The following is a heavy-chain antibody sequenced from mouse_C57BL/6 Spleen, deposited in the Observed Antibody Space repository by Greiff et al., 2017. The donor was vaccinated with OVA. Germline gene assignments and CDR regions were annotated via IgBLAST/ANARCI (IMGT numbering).Heavy chain of an antibody. D-gene: IGHD1-1*01. J-gene: IGHJ1*03. CDR3: ARGDYYGSSPYWYFDV. Sequence: QVQLQQPGAELVKPGASVKMSCKASGYTFTSYWITWVKQRPGQGLEWIGDIYPGSGSTNYNEKFKSKATLTVDTSSSPAYMQLSSLTSEDSAVYYCARGDYYGSSPYWYFDVWGTGTTVTVSS. CDR2: IYPGSGST. CDR1: GYTFTSYW. V-gene: IGHV1-55*01.